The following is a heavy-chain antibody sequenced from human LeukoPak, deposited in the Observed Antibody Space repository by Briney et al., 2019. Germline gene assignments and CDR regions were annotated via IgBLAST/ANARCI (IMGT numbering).Heavy chain of an antibody. V-gene: IGHV3-7*01. D-gene: IGHD6-6*01. J-gene: IGHJ5*02. Sequence: AGGSLRLSCAASGFIISSYWMTWVRQAPGKGLEWVCNIKQDGSEKNYVDSVKGRFTVSRDNAKNSLYLQMNSLRVEDTAVYYCAREVAARRLGSWVDPWGQGTLVIVSS. CDR3: AREVAARRLGSWVDP. CDR2: IKQDGSEK. CDR1: GFIISSYW.